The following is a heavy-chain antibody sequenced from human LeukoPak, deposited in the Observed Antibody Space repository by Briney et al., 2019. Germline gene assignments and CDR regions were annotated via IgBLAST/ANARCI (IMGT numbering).Heavy chain of an antibody. J-gene: IGHJ4*02. Sequence: SDTLSLTCAVSAYSIRGDDYWGWVRQSPGKGLEWIGSGYHMGSTHYNPSLKSRITISVDTSKNQSSLMLNSVTAADTAVYYCARNRSMTTSAGYDNWGPRDLFAVSS. CDR1: AYSIRGDDY. CDR3: ARNRSMTTSAGYDN. CDR2: GYHMGST. D-gene: IGHD2-2*01. V-gene: IGHV4-38-2*01.